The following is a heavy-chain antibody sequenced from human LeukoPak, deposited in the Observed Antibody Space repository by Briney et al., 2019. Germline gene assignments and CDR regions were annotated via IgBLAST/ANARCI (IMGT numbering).Heavy chain of an antibody. D-gene: IGHD6-19*01. CDR1: GGTFSSYA. J-gene: IGHJ4*02. CDR2: IIPIFGTA. V-gene: IGHV1-69*13. Sequence: ASVKVSCKASGGTFSSYAISWVRQAPGQGLEWMGGIIPIFGTANYAQKFQGRVTITADESTSTAYMELSSLRSEDTAVYYCASRDAAGTIAVAGTVDYWGQGTLVTVSS. CDR3: ASRDAAGTIAVAGTVDY.